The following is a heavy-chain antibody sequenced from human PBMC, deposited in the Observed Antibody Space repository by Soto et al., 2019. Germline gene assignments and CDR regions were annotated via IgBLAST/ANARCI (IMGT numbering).Heavy chain of an antibody. D-gene: IGHD2-15*01. CDR3: ARDNLEDVDLRGYYFDS. CDR1: GGTFSTSS. CDR2: ITPIFGTD. Sequence: GASVKVSCKASGGTFSTSSFSWVRQAPGQGLEWMGGITPIFGTDIYAQELPGRLTITADESTRTTYMELSSLTSEDTALYYCARDNLEDVDLRGYYFDSWGQGTQVTVSS. J-gene: IGHJ4*02. V-gene: IGHV1-69*13.